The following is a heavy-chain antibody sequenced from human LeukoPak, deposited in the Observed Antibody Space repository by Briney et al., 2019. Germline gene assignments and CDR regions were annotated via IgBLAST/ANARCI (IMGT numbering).Heavy chain of an antibody. V-gene: IGHV3-49*03. CDR1: GFTFGDYA. CDR3: TRGPWGPTGWAFDY. CDR2: IRSKAYGGTT. Sequence: PGGSLRLSCTASGFTFGDYAMSWFRQAPGKGLEWVGFIRSKAYGGTTEYAASVKGRFTISRDDSKSIAYLQMNSLKTEDTAVYYCTRGPWGPTGWAFDYWGQGTLVTVSS. J-gene: IGHJ4*02. D-gene: IGHD3-16*01.